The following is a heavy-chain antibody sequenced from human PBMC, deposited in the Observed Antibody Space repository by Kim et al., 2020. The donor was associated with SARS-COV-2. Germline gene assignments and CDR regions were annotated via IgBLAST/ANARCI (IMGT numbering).Heavy chain of an antibody. CDR3: ARGTRPTGYDY. V-gene: IGHV6-1*01. D-gene: IGHD1-1*01. J-gene: IGHJ4*02. CDR2: I. Sequence: IDHAISVKSRISINADTAKNQFSLNLNSVTPEDTAVYYCARGTRPTGYDYWGQGTLVTVSS.